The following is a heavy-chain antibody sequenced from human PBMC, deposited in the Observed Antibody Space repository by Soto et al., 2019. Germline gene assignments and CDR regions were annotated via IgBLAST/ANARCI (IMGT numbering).Heavy chain of an antibody. CDR1: GGTFSSYA. CDR3: ATTPRSRSSWYYYYGMDV. CDR2: IIPIFGTA. V-gene: IGHV1-69*06. J-gene: IGHJ6*02. Sequence: QVQLVQSGAEVKKPGSSVKVSCKASGGTFSSYAISWVRQAPGQGLEWMGGIIPIFGTANYAQKFQGRVTITADKYTSTAYKELSSLRSEDTAVYYCATTPRSRSSWYYYYGMDVWGQGTTVTVSS. D-gene: IGHD6-13*01.